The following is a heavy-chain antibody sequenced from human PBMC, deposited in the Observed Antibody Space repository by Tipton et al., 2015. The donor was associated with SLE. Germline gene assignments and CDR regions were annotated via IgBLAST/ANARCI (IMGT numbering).Heavy chain of an antibody. CDR3: TRDHVWGLDY. CDR1: GFTFSNYA. V-gene: IGHV3-30*04. CDR2: NSLDGAED. J-gene: IGHJ4*02. D-gene: IGHD3/OR15-3a*01. Sequence: RSLRLSCTASGFTFSNYAMHWVRQAPGKGLEWVAFNSLDGAEDSYAGSVKGRFTISRDNSKNTLYLQMNSLRDEDTAVYYCTRDHVWGLDYWGQGTLVTVSS.